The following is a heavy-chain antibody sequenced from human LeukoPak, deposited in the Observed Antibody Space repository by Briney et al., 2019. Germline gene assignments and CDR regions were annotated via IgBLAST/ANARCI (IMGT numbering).Heavy chain of an antibody. CDR2: RDDSGRS. CDR1: GGSISSYH. V-gene: IGHV4-59*01. CDR3: ARAPVVRGVFGWFDF. D-gene: IGHD3-10*01. Sequence: SETLSLTCTVSGGSISSYHWSWFRQPPGKGLEWIGHRDDSGRSNYNPSLRSRVTISIDTSKNQFSLKLNSVTAADTADYYCARAPVVRGVFGWFDFWGQGVLVTVSS. J-gene: IGHJ5*01.